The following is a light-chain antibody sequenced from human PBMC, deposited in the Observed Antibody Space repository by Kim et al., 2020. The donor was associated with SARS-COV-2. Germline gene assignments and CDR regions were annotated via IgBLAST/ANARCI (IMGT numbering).Light chain of an antibody. Sequence: PGETARITCGGDNIGSKSVHWDQQRPGQAPVLVIYYDSDRPSGIPERFSGSNSGNTATLSISRVDAGDEADYYCQVWDSSSDRPYVFGTGTKVTVL. CDR1: NIGSKS. CDR3: QVWDSSSDRPYV. J-gene: IGLJ1*01. CDR2: YDS. V-gene: IGLV3-21*04.